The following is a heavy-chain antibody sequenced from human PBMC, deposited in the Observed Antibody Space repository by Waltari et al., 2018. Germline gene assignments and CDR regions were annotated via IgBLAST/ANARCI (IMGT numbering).Heavy chain of an antibody. V-gene: IGHV3-74*01. Sequence: EVQLVESGGGLVQPGGSLRLSCAASGFTFSSYWMHWVRQAPGKGLVWVSRINSDGSSTSYADSVKGRFTISRDNAKNTLYLQMNSLRAEDTAVYYCAREEGRGAIPSPEDAFDIWGQGTMVTVSS. J-gene: IGHJ3*02. CDR3: AREEGRGAIPSPEDAFDI. D-gene: IGHD3-10*01. CDR2: INSDGSST. CDR1: GFTFSSYW.